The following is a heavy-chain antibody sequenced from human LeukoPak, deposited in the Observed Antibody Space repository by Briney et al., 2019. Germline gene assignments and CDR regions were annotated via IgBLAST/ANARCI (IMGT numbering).Heavy chain of an antibody. CDR2: INPNSGGT. D-gene: IGHD6-6*01. CDR3: ARDPTGYSSSFGARSYYYYYYMDV. V-gene: IGHV1-2*02. Sequence: GASVKVSCKASGYTFTSYGISWVRQAPGQGLEWMGWINPNSGGTNYAQKFQGRVTMTRDTSISTAYMELSRLRSDDTAVYYCARDPTGYSSSFGARSYYYYYYMDVWGKGTTVTVSS. CDR1: GYTFTSYG. J-gene: IGHJ6*03.